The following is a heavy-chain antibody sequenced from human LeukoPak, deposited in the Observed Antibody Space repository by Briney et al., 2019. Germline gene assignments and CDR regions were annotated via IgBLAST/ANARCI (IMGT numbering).Heavy chain of an antibody. V-gene: IGHV3-7*01. CDR2: INPDESRR. D-gene: IGHD1/OR15-1a*01. CDR3: AKLLGTGTTYDS. Sequence: GGSLRLSCEASGFSFSGNWMSWVRQAPGKRLEWVASINPDESRRMYVDSVKGRFIVSRDNTKRSLYLQMNSLGAEDTAMYYCAKLLGTGTTYDSWGQGTRVTVS. J-gene: IGHJ4*02. CDR1: GFSFSGNW.